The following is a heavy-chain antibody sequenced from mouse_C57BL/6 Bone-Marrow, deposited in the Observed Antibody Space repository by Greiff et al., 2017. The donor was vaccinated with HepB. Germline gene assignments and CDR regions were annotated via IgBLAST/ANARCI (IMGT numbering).Heavy chain of an antibody. CDR1: GFTFSSYA. J-gene: IGHJ4*01. CDR3: TRGTVTTWGYAMDY. D-gene: IGHD2-2*01. Sequence: EVKLKESGEGLVKPGGSLKLSCAASGFTFSSYAMSWVRQTPEKRLEWVAYISSGGDYIYYADTVKGRFTISRDNARNTLYLQMSSLKSEDTAMYYCTRGTVTTWGYAMDYWGQGTSVTVSS. V-gene: IGHV5-9-1*02. CDR2: ISSGGDYI.